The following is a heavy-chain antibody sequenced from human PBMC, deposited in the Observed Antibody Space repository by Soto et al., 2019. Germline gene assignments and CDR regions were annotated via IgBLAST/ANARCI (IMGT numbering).Heavy chain of an antibody. CDR1: GGSISSYY. J-gene: IGHJ4*02. Sequence: QVQLQESRPGLVKPSETLSLTCTVSGGSISSYYWSWIRQPPGKGLEWIGYIYYSGSTNYNPSLKSRVSISVDTSKNQWSLKLSSVTAADTAMYYCARDGGVRGVIVYWGQGTLVTVSS. CDR3: ARDGGVRGVIVY. CDR2: IYYSGST. V-gene: IGHV4-59*01. D-gene: IGHD3-10*01.